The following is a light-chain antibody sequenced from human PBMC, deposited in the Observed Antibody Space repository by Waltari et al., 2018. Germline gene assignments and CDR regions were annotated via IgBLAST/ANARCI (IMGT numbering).Light chain of an antibody. Sequence: EKVMSQSPATLSVSPGEVVTHSCRASQRIANNLAWYQYRPGQAPRLLNYDASTRASGIPSRFSGSWSGTEFTLTISGLQSDDCALYYCQQYNDWYSFGQGTKLEI. J-gene: IGKJ2*03. CDR2: DAS. CDR1: QRIANN. V-gene: IGKV3-15*01. CDR3: QQYNDWYS.